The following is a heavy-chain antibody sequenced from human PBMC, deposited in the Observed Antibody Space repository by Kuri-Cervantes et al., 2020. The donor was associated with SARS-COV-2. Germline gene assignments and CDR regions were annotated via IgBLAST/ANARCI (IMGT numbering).Heavy chain of an antibody. CDR2: TSFDGTKK. D-gene: IGHD7-27*01. Sequence: GESLKISCSDSEFGFSRYAMHWVRQAPGKGLEWVAQTSFDGTKKYYAESVKGRFIISRDNSVSTVYLQMNSLRAEDTAMYYCAREKLGIGAFDIWGQGTMVTVSS. CDR3: AREKLGIGAFDI. J-gene: IGHJ3*02. V-gene: IGHV3-30-3*01. CDR1: EFGFSRYA.